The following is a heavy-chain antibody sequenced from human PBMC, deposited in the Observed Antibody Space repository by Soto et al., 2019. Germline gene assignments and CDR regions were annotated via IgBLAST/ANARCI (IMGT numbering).Heavy chain of an antibody. J-gene: IGHJ4*02. CDR2: IYSGGST. CDR1: GFTVSSNY. CDR3: VREVKTVFGPEAASGHFDY. Sequence: GGSLRLSCAASGFTVSSNYMSWVRQAPGKGLEWVSVIYSGGSTYYADSVKGRFTISRDNSKNTLYLQMNSLTSEDTAVYYCVREVKTVFGPEAASGHFDYWGQGTQVTVSS. D-gene: IGHD3-3*01. V-gene: IGHV3-53*05.